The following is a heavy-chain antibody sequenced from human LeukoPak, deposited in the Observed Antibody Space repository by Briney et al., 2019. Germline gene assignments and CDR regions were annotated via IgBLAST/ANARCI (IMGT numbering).Heavy chain of an antibody. J-gene: IGHJ4*02. D-gene: IGHD4-23*01. CDR2: IFYSGSP. Sequence: KSSETLSLTCTVSGGSISSYYWSWIRQPPGKGLEWIGNIFYSGSPNYNPSLKSRVTISVDTSKNQFSLKLSSVTAADTAVYYCARHGGGNSLYYFDYWGQGTLVTVSS. CDR3: ARHGGGNSLYYFDY. V-gene: IGHV4-59*08. CDR1: GGSISSYY.